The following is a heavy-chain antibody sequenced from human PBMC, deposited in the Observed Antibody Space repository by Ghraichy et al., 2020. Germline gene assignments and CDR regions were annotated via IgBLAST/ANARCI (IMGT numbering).Heavy chain of an antibody. V-gene: IGHV1-2*04. CDR1: GYTFTGYY. Sequence: ASVKVSCKASGYTFTGYYMHWVRQAPGQGLEWMGWINPNSGGTNYAQKFQGWVTMTRDTSISTAYMELSRLRSDDTAVYYCARAPARNYYDSSGDYYFDYWGQGTLVTVSS. CDR2: INPNSGGT. J-gene: IGHJ4*02. CDR3: ARAPARNYYDSSGDYYFDY. D-gene: IGHD3-22*01.